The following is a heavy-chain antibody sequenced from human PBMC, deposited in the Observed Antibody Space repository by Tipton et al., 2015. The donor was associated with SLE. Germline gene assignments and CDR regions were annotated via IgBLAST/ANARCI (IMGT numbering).Heavy chain of an antibody. V-gene: IGHV4-59*01. CDR2: LYSGGSP. CDR3: ARGGHYAWFGP. D-gene: IGHD3-3*01. CDR1: GGSISSDY. J-gene: IGHJ5*02. Sequence: TLSLTCNVSGGSISSDYWSWIRQPPGKGLEWIGDLYSGGSPNYNPSLKSRVTMSVDTSKNHFSLKVNSVTAADTAVYYCARGGHYAWFGPWGQGTVVAVSS.